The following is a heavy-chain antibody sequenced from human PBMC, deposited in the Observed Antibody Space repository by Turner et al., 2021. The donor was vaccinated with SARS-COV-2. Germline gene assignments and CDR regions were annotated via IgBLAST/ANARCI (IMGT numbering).Heavy chain of an antibody. Sequence: QVQLVQSGAEVKKPGASVKVSCKVSGYSLTELSMHWVRQAPGKGLELMGSFDPEDGETIYEQKFQGRVTMTEDTSTDTAYMELSSLRSEDTAVYYCATGVAVAGTPSEYYYYYGMDVWGQGTTVTVSS. CDR1: GYSLTELS. D-gene: IGHD6-19*01. J-gene: IGHJ6*02. CDR2: FDPEDGET. V-gene: IGHV1-24*01. CDR3: ATGVAVAGTPSEYYYYYGMDV.